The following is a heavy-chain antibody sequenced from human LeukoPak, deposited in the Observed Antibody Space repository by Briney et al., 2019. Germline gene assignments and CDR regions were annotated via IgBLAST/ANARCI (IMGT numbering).Heavy chain of an antibody. CDR1: GGSISSYY. Sequence: SETLSLTCTVSGGSISSYYWSWIRQPPGKGLEWIGYIYYSGNTNYNPSLKSRVTISVDTSKNQFSLKLSSVTAADTAVYYCAREVTGLAAAGGDAFDIWGQGTMVTVSS. CDR3: AREVTGLAAAGGDAFDI. CDR2: IYYSGNT. J-gene: IGHJ3*02. V-gene: IGHV4-59*01. D-gene: IGHD6-13*01.